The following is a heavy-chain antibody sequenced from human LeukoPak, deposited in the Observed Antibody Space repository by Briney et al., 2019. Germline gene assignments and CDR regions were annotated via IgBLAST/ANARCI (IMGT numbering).Heavy chain of an antibody. CDR2: IYHSGST. Sequence: SETLSLTCTVSGYSISSGYYWGWIRQPPGKGLEWIGSIYHSGSTYYNPSLKSRVTISVDTSKNQFSLKLSSVTAADSAVYYCARYDFWSGYYPGGYFENWGQGTLVTVSS. CDR1: GYSISSGYY. J-gene: IGHJ4*02. V-gene: IGHV4-38-2*02. D-gene: IGHD3-3*01. CDR3: ARYDFWSGYYPGGYFEN.